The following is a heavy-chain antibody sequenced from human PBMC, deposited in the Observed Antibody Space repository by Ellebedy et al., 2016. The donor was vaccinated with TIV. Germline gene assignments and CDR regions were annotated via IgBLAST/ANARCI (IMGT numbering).Heavy chain of an antibody. D-gene: IGHD4-17*01. CDR2: ISSTSSPI. J-gene: IGHJ6*03. Sequence: GESLKISCAASGFAFSSYSFNWVRQAPGKGLEWLSYISSTSSPIFYADSVKGRFTISRDNSKSSLYLRMSSLRAEDTAVYYCARGPTTVTTNYYSYYYMDVWGIGTTVTVSS. CDR1: GFAFSSYS. V-gene: IGHV3-48*04. CDR3: ARGPTTVTTNYYSYYYMDV.